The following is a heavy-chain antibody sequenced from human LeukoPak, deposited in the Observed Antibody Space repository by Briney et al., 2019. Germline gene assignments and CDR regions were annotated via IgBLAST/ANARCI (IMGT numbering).Heavy chain of an antibody. Sequence: TFTXXXXXXXGQAPXXGLEWIGRINPNSRGTNYAQKFQGRVTMTRDTSISTAYMELSRLRSDDTAVYYCARRENDYWGQGTLVTVPS. D-gene: IGHD1-26*01. CDR1: TFTXXX. V-gene: IGHV1-2*06. CDR2: INPNSRGT. J-gene: IGHJ4*02. CDR3: ARRENDY.